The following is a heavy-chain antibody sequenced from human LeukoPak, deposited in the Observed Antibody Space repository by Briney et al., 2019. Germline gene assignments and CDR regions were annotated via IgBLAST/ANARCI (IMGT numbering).Heavy chain of an antibody. D-gene: IGHD1-7*01. CDR2: MNPNSGNT. Sequence: ASVKVSCKASGFTFTSHDYNWVRQATGQGLEWMGWMNPNSGNTGYAQKFQGRVTMTRDTSITTVYMELRSLRSDDTAVYYCARVVANYGDYWGQGTLVTVSS. CDR1: GFTFTSHD. J-gene: IGHJ4*02. CDR3: ARVVANYGDY. V-gene: IGHV1-8*01.